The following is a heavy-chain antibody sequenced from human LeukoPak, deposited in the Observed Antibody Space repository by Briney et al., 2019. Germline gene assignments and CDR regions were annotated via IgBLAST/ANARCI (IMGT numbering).Heavy chain of an antibody. CDR3: GRARAAASDY. V-gene: IGHV3-11*01. D-gene: IGHD6-13*01. Sequence: GGSLRLSCAASGFTFSDYYMSWIRQAPGKGLEWVSYISSSGYVIYYADSVKGRFTISRDNAKNSLYLQMNSLRAEDTAVYYCGRARAAASDYWGQGTLVTVSS. CDR1: GFTFSDYY. CDR2: ISSSGYVI. J-gene: IGHJ4*02.